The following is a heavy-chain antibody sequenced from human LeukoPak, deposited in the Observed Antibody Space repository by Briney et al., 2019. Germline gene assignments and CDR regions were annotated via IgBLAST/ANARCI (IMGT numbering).Heavy chain of an antibody. CDR2: ISYDGSNK. CDR3: AKGSDEVGATSLDY. J-gene: IGHJ4*02. Sequence: GGSLRLSCAASGFTFSSYGMHWVRQAPGKGLEWVAVISYDGSNKYYADSVKGRFTISRDNSKNTLYLQMNSLRAEDTAVYYCAKGSDEVGATSLDYWGQGTLVTVSS. V-gene: IGHV3-30*18. D-gene: IGHD1-26*01. CDR1: GFTFSSYG.